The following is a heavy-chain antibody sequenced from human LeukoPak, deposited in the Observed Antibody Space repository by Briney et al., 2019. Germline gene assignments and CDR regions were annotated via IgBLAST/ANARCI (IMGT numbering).Heavy chain of an antibody. V-gene: IGHV1-2*06. J-gene: IGHJ4*02. CDR3: ARDPQGSSTSWYFDY. Sequence: ASVKVSCKASGYSFTGYYIHWVRQAPGQGLEWMGRINPNSGGTNYAQKFQGRVTMTRDTSISTAYMDSSRVNSDDTAVYYCARDPQGSSTSWYFDYWGQGTLVTVSS. CDR1: GYSFTGYY. CDR2: INPNSGGT. D-gene: IGHD2-2*01.